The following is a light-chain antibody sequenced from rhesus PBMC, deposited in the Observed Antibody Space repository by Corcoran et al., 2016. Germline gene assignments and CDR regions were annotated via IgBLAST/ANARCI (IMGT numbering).Light chain of an antibody. CDR2: GAT. V-gene: IGKV3-24*01. CDR1: QSVSRS. Sequence: EIVMMQSPATLSLSPGERATLSCRASQSVSRSLAWYKPKPGQAPRLLFDGATSRATGIPDRFSGSGSGTDFTLTISSLGPEDVAVYYCLQHSNWPRTFGQGTKVEIK. CDR3: LQHSNWPRT. J-gene: IGKJ1*01.